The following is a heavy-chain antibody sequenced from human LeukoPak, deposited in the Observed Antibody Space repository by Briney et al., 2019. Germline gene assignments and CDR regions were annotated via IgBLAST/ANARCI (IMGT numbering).Heavy chain of an antibody. J-gene: IGHJ6*02. CDR1: GFTFSSYS. V-gene: IGHV3-21*01. Sequence: GGSLRLSCAASGFTFSSYSMNWVRQAPGKGLEWVSSISSSSSYIYYADSVKGRFTISRDNAKNSLYLQMNSLRAEDTAVYYCARDQEFSSSWYSPLTYYYYGMDVWGQGTTVTVSS. D-gene: IGHD6-13*01. CDR2: ISSSSSYI. CDR3: ARDQEFSSSWYSPLTYYYYGMDV.